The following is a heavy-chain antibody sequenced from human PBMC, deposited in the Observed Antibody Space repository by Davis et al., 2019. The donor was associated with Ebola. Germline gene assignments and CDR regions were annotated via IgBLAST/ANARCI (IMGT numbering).Heavy chain of an antibody. D-gene: IGHD2-8*02. V-gene: IGHV5-51*01. CDR2: IYPGYSDT. Sequence: GESLKISCKGSGYSFTSYWISWVRQMPGKGLEWMGIIYPGYSDTRYSPSFQGQVTISADKSISTAYLQWSSLKASDTAMYYCARESYCAGGVCYYRYWGQGTLVTVSS. CDR1: GYSFTSYW. J-gene: IGHJ4*02. CDR3: ARESYCAGGVCYYRY.